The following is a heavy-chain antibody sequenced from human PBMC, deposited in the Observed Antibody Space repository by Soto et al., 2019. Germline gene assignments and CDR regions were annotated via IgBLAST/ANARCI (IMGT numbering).Heavy chain of an antibody. Sequence: ASVKVSCKASGYTFTSYTMHWVRQAPGHGLEWMGIINPSGGRTSYAQMFQGRVTMTRDTPTSMVYMELSSLKSDDTAMYYCARGDPRYNDALDIWGQGTMVTVSS. CDR3: ARGDPRYNDALDI. J-gene: IGHJ3*02. V-gene: IGHV1-46*01. D-gene: IGHD3-9*01. CDR1: GYTFTSYT. CDR2: INPSGGRT.